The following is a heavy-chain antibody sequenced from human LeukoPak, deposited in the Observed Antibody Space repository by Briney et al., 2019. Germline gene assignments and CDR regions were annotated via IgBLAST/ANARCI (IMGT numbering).Heavy chain of an antibody. CDR1: GFTFSSYE. CDR2: ISSSGSTI. V-gene: IGHV3-48*03. Sequence: PGGSLRLSCAASGFTFSSYEMNWVRQAPGKGLEWVSYISSSGSTIYYADSVKGRFTISRDNSKNTLYLQMNSLRAEDTAVYYCAKRPNYGGNSGSYFDYWGQGTLVTVSS. J-gene: IGHJ4*02. CDR3: AKRPNYGGNSGSYFDY. D-gene: IGHD4-23*01.